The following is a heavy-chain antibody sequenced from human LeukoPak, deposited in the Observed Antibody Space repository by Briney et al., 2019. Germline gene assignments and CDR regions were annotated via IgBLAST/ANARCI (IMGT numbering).Heavy chain of an antibody. V-gene: IGHV3-33*01. J-gene: IGHJ4*02. D-gene: IGHD4-17*01. CDR2: IWYDGSHL. Sequence: GGCLRLSCAASGFTFISYAMHWVRQAPGRGREWGSVIWYDGSHLYYAESVEGRFTISRDNSKSTLYLQMNSLRAEDTAVYYCARPSDGHYAQGGYYDYWGPGALVTVSS. CDR1: GFTFISYA. CDR3: ARPSDGHYAQGGYYDY.